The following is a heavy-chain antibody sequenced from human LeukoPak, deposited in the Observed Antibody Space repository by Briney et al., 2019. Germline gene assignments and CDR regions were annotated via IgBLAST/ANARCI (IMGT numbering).Heavy chain of an antibody. Sequence: GGSLRLSCAASGFTFSSYAMSWVRQAPGKGLEWVSAISGSGGSTYYADSVKGQFTISRDNSKNTLYLQMNSLRAEDTAVYYCAKVRYDILTGYPPFDYWGQGTLVTVSS. CDR2: ISGSGGST. CDR3: AKVRYDILTGYPPFDY. D-gene: IGHD3-9*01. V-gene: IGHV3-23*01. CDR1: GFTFSSYA. J-gene: IGHJ4*02.